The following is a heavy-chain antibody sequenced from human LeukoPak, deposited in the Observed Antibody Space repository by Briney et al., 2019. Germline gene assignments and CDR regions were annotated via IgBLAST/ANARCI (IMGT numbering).Heavy chain of an antibody. CDR3: AATPNYDFWSGYLSGMDV. CDR2: IVVGSGNT. J-gene: IGHJ6*02. CDR1: GFTFTSSA. V-gene: IGHV1-58*02. Sequence: SAKVSCKASGFTFTSSAMQWVRQACGQRLEWIGWIVVGSGNTNYAQKFQERVTITRDMSTSTAYMELSSLRSEDSAVYYCAATPNYDFWSGYLSGMDVWGQGTTVTVSS. D-gene: IGHD3-3*01.